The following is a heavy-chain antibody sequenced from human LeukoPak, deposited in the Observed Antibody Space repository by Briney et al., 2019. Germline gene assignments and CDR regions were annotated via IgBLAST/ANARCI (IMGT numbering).Heavy chain of an antibody. CDR3: ARTLDCSGGSCLPFDY. D-gene: IGHD2-15*01. V-gene: IGHV1-2*06. CDR1: GYTFTSYG. J-gene: IGHJ4*02. CDR2: INPNSGGT. Sequence: ASVKVSCKASGYTFTSYGISWVRQAPGQGLEWMGRINPNSGGTNYAQKFQGRVTMTRDTSISTAYMELSRLRSDDTAVYYCARTLDCSGGSCLPFDYWGQGTLVTVSS.